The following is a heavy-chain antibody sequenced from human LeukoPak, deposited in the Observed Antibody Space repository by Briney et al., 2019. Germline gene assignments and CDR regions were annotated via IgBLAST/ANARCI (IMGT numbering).Heavy chain of an antibody. CDR2: INHSGST. D-gene: IGHD6-19*01. J-gene: IGHJ6*02. V-gene: IGHV4-34*01. Sequence: SETLSLTCAVYGESFSGYYWSWIRQPTGKGLEWIGEINHSGSTNYNPSLKSRVTISVDTSKNQFSLKLSSVTAADTAVYYCARGPDSSGWYVWGQGTTVTVSS. CDR1: GESFSGYY. CDR3: ARGPDSSGWYV.